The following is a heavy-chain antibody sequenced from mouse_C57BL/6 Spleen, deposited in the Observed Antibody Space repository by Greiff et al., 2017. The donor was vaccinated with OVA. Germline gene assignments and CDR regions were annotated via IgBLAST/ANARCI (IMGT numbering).Heavy chain of an antibody. Sequence: DVHLVESGGGLVKPGGSLKLSCAASGFTFSDYGMPWVRQAPEKGLEWVAYISSGSSTIYYADTVKGRFTISRDNAKNTLFLQMTMLRSEDTAMYYCARWYYGSSYYFDYWGQGTTLTVSS. CDR3: ARWYYGSSYYFDY. CDR1: GFTFSDYG. J-gene: IGHJ2*01. V-gene: IGHV5-17*01. D-gene: IGHD1-1*01. CDR2: ISSGSSTI.